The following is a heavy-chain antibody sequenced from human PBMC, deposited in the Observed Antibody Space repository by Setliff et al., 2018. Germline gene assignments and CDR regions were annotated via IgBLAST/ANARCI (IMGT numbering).Heavy chain of an antibody. J-gene: IGHJ6*02. CDR2: IYTDGTT. D-gene: IGHD2-8*01. V-gene: IGHV4-61*02. CDR1: GASLRSGSNY. Sequence: TLSLTCTVSGASLRSGSNYWGWFRQPAGKGLEWVGRIYTDGTTNYNPSLKSQVSISADTSMNHFSLRMTSVSAADTAVYYCAKEHVVISFVTNTHHHYGMDVWGQGTTVTVS. CDR3: AKEHVVISFVTNTHHHYGMDV.